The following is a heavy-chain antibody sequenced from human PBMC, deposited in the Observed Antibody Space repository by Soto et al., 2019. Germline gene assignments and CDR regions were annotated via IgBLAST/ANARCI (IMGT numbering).Heavy chain of an antibody. CDR1: GFTFSSYW. J-gene: IGHJ4*02. D-gene: IGHD2-15*01. CDR3: VSTSMVVAAATREDY. CDR2: INSDGSST. Sequence: EVQLVESGGGLVQPGGSLRLSCAASGFTFSSYWMHWVRQAPGKGLVWVSRINSDGSSTSYADSVKGRFTIARDNAKNTLYLQMNRLTAEHTAVYYCVSTSMVVAAATREDYWGQGTLVTVSS. V-gene: IGHV3-74*01.